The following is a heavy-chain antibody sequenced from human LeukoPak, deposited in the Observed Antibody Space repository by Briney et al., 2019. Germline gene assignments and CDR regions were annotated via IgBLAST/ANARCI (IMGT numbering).Heavy chain of an antibody. CDR2: INPSGGST. CDR1: GYTFTSYY. J-gene: IGHJ4*02. D-gene: IGHD3-22*01. Sequence: ASVKVSCKASGYTFTSYYMHWVRQAPGQGLEWMAIINPSGGSTSYAQKFQGRVTMTTDTSASTVYMELYSLRSEDTAVYYCARGHSSGYYTGPLDYWGQGTLVTVSS. CDR3: ARGHSSGYYTGPLDY. V-gene: IGHV1-46*01.